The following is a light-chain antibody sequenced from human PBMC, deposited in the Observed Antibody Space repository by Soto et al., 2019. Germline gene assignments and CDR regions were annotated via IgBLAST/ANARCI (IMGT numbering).Light chain of an antibody. J-gene: IGKJ1*01. V-gene: IGKV1-5*03. CDR1: QSVDTC. CDR3: QQFYRYPWT. CDR2: KAS. Sequence: DIQMTQSPSALSASVGDTVTITCRASQSVDTCLAWYQQKPGKAPHFLIYKASRLETGVPSRFSGSGSVTDYTLTITGLQPDDFATYYCQQFYRYPWTFGQGTKVEI.